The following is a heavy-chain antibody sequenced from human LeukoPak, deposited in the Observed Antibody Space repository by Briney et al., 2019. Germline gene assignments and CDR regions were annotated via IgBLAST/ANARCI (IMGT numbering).Heavy chain of an antibody. D-gene: IGHD5-24*01. V-gene: IGHV1-69*13. CDR1: GYTFTSYG. CDR3: ARGEMATINDAFDI. Sequence: ASVKVSCKASGYTFTSYGISWVRQAPGQGLEWMGGIIPIFGTANYAQKFQGRVTITADESTSTAYMELSSLRSEDTAVYYCARGEMATINDAFDIWGQGTMVTVSS. CDR2: IIPIFGTA. J-gene: IGHJ3*02.